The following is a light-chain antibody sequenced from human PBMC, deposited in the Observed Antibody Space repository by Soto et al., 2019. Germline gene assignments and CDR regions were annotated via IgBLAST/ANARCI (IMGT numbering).Light chain of an antibody. Sequence: IQLTQSPSFLSPSIGESVTITCRASQVISTSLAWYQVKPGKAPKLLIHAASTLESGVPSRFSATVSGTEFSLTITSLQPEDFATYYCQQLFDSLITFGQGTRLEIK. V-gene: IGKV1-9*01. J-gene: IGKJ5*01. CDR3: QQLFDSLIT. CDR1: QVISTS. CDR2: AAS.